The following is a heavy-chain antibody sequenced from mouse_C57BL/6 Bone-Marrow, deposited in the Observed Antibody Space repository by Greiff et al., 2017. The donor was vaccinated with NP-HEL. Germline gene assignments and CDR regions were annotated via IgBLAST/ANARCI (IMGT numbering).Heavy chain of an antibody. J-gene: IGHJ4*01. CDR2: INPGSGGT. CDR1: GYAFTNYL. V-gene: IGHV1-54*01. Sequence: QVQLQPSGAELVRPGTSVKVSCKASGYAFTNYLIEWVKQRPGQGLEWIGVINPGSGGTNYNEKFKGKATLTADKSSSTAYMQLSSLTSEDSAVYFSAIPPYYYGSSSYAMDYWGQGTSVTVSS. CDR3: AIPPYYYGSSSYAMDY. D-gene: IGHD1-1*01.